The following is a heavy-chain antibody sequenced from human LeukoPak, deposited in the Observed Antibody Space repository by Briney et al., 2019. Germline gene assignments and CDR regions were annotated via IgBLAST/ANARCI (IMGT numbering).Heavy chain of an antibody. Sequence: GGSLRLSCAASGFTFSSYAMHWVRQAPGKGLVWVSRIDDDGSIVDYGDPVKGRFTISRDNAKNTLYLQMNSLRVEDTAVYYCVRALTGFDDFWGQGTLVTVSS. V-gene: IGHV3-74*01. CDR2: IDDDGSIV. CDR1: GFTFSSYA. D-gene: IGHD1-20*01. J-gene: IGHJ4*02. CDR3: VRALTGFDDF.